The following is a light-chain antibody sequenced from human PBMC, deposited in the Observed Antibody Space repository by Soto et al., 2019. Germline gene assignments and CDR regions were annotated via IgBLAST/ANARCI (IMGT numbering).Light chain of an antibody. V-gene: IGKV3-20*01. J-gene: IGKJ3*01. CDR3: QLYGSSPPFT. CDR1: QSVSSSY. CDR2: GAS. Sequence: DIVLTQSPGTLSLSPGERATLSCRASQSVSSSYFAWSQRKPGQAPRLLIHGASSRATGIPARFSGSGSGTDFTLTISSLEPEDFAVYYCQLYGSSPPFTFGPGTKVDIK.